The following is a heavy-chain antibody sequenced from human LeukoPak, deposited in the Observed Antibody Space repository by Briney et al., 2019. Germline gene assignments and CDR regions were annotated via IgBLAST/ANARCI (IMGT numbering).Heavy chain of an antibody. CDR2: FSRRCRYI. CDR3: ARDISGVRYIFDY. V-gene: IGHV3-21*01. CDR1: GFILEIYS. Sequence: PGGSQRLSCSASGFILEIYSMNWVRHAPGEGLEWVSSFSRRCRYIYYADSVKGRFTISRDNVKNSLYLQMNSLRAEDTAVYYCARDISGVRYIFDYWGQGTLVTVSS. D-gene: IGHD3-9*01. J-gene: IGHJ4*02.